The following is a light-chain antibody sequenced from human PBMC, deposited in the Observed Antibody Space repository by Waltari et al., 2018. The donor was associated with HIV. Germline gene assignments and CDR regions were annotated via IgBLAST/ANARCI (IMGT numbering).Light chain of an antibody. V-gene: IGLV1-40*01. CDR3: QSYYKRLKWV. CDR2: GNT. CDR1: SSNIGAGYD. J-gene: IGLJ3*02. Sequence: QSVLKQPPSVSGALGQSVTISCTGSSSNIGAGYDVHWSTQVTGRAPKGLIYGNTNRPSGVPDRLAASWFGTSASLTIKGLQADDEADYYCQSYYKRLKWVFGGGTKVTVL.